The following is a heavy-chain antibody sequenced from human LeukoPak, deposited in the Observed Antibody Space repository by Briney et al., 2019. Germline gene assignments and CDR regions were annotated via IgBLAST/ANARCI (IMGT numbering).Heavy chain of an antibody. V-gene: IGHV4-34*01. J-gene: IGHJ4*02. Sequence: SETLSLTCAVYGGPFSGYYWNWIRQPPGKGLEWIGEINHSGSTNYNPSLKSRVTISVDTSKNQFSLKLSSVTAADTAVYYCARGKVDYDYVWGSYRPNYFDYWGQGTLVTVSS. CDR2: INHSGST. CDR1: GGPFSGYY. D-gene: IGHD3-16*02. CDR3: ARGKVDYDYVWGSYRPNYFDY.